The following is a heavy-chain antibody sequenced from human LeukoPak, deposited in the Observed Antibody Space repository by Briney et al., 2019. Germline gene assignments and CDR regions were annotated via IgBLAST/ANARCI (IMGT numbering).Heavy chain of an antibody. Sequence: SVKVSCKASGGTFSSYAISWVRQAPRQGLEWMGGIIPIFGTANYAQKFQGRVTITADESTSTAYMELSSLRSEDTAVYYCARKRPGSGSYLFDPWGQGTLVTVSS. CDR1: GGTFSSYA. CDR2: IIPIFGTA. D-gene: IGHD3-10*01. J-gene: IGHJ5*02. CDR3: ARKRPGSGSYLFDP. V-gene: IGHV1-69*13.